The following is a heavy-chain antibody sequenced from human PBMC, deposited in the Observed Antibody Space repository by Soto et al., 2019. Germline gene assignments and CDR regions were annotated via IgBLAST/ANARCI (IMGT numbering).Heavy chain of an antibody. CDR1: GGSISSGGYY. CDR3: ARVRRSSGYYADAFDI. V-gene: IGHV4-31*03. CDR2: IYYSGST. Sequence: SETLSLTCTVSGGSISSGGYYWSWIRQHPGKGLEWIGYIYYSGSTYYNPSLKSRVTISVDTSKNQFSLKLSSVTAADTAVYYCARVRRSSGYYADAFDIWGQGTMVTVSS. J-gene: IGHJ3*02. D-gene: IGHD3-22*01.